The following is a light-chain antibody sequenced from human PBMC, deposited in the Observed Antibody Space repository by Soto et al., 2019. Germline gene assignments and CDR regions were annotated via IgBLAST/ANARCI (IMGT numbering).Light chain of an antibody. CDR3: QQYNNWLPLT. J-gene: IGKJ5*01. CDR2: GAS. CDR1: QSVSSN. Sequence: EIVMAQSPATRSVSPGERATLGCGASQSVSSNLAWSQQKPRQPPSLLIYGASTRATGLPARFSGSGSGTEFTLTISSLQSEDFAIYYCQQYNNWLPLTFGQGTRLEI. V-gene: IGKV3D-15*01.